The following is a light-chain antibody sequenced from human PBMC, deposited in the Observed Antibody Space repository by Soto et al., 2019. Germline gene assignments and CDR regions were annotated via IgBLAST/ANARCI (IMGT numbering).Light chain of an antibody. CDR2: EVS. CDR1: SSDVGGYNY. Sequence: QSVLTQPASVSGSPGQSITISCTGTSSDVGGYNYVSWYQQPPGKAPKLMIYEVSNRPSGVSNRFSGSKSGNTASLTISGLQAEDEADYYCSSYTSSSIVFGTGTKV. CDR3: SSYTSSSIV. V-gene: IGLV2-14*01. J-gene: IGLJ1*01.